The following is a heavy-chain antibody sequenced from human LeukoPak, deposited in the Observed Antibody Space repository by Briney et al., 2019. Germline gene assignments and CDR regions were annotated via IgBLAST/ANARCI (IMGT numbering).Heavy chain of an antibody. CDR2: IYYSTNT. V-gene: IGHV4-59*01. J-gene: IGHJ4*02. Sequence: SVPLSLACTVSVGPISSYYWIWIPESPGKGLEWIGFIYYSTNTKYNPSLKSRVTISVDTSKNQFSLKLSSVTAADTAVYYCARDLYNWNSWGQGTLVTVPS. CDR1: VGPISSYY. CDR3: ARDLYNWNS. D-gene: IGHD1-20*01.